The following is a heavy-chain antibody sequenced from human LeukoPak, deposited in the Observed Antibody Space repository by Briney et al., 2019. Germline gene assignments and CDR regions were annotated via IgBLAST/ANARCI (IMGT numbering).Heavy chain of an antibody. Sequence: ASVKVSCKVSGYTLTELSMHWVRQAPGKGLEWMGGFDPEDGETIYAQKFQGRVTIAADESTSTAYMELSSLRSEDTAVYYCARGGTYYYDSSGYRSGSFDYWGQGTLVTVSS. J-gene: IGHJ4*02. V-gene: IGHV1-24*01. CDR2: FDPEDGET. CDR1: GYTLTELS. CDR3: ARGGTYYYDSSGYRSGSFDY. D-gene: IGHD3-22*01.